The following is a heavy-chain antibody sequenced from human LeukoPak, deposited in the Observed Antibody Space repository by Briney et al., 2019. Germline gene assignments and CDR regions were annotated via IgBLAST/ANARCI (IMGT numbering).Heavy chain of an antibody. Sequence: GGSLRLSCAASGFTFSSYAMHWVRQAPGKGLEWVAVISYDGSNKYYADSVKGRFTISRDNSKNTLCLQMNSLRAEDTAVYYCARDLKDIVVVVAATWDVWGKGTTVTVSS. V-gene: IGHV3-30*04. CDR2: ISYDGSNK. CDR1: GFTFSSYA. J-gene: IGHJ6*04. CDR3: ARDLKDIVVVVAATWDV. D-gene: IGHD2-15*01.